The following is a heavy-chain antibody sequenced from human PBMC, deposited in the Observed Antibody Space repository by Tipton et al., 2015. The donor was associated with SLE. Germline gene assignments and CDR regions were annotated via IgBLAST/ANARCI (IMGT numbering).Heavy chain of an antibody. CDR2: INHSGST. D-gene: IGHD6-13*01. J-gene: IGHJ4*02. CDR1: GGSFSGYY. Sequence: TLSLTCAVYGGSFSGYYRSWIRQPPGKGLEWIGEINHSGSTNYNPSLKSRVTISVDTSKNQFSLKLSSVTAADTAVYYCARGLMAADYYYWGQGTLVTVSS. CDR3: ARGLMAADYYY. V-gene: IGHV4-34*01.